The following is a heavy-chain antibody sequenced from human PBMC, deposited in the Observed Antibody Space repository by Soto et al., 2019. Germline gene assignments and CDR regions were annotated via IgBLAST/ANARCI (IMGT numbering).Heavy chain of an antibody. CDR1: GFTFRSYW. J-gene: IGHJ5*02. CDR2: IKSDGSST. D-gene: IGHD4-17*01. V-gene: IGHV3-74*01. Sequence: GGSLRLSCAASGFTFRSYWMLWVRQAPGKGLVWVSRIKSDGSSTSYADSVKGRFTISRDNAKNTLYLQMNSLRAEDTAMYYCARVIYGDPNWFDPWGQGTLVTVS. CDR3: ARVIYGDPNWFDP.